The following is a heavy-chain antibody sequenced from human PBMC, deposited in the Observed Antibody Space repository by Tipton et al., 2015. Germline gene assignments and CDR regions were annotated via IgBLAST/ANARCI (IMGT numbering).Heavy chain of an antibody. CDR3: ARGGNNWFDP. V-gene: IGHV4-34*01. J-gene: IGHJ5*02. CDR1: GFTFSDHY. Sequence: LRLSCAAYGFTFSDHYMTWIRQAPGRGLEWLGHIYYSGNTNYNPSLKSRVTMSVDTSKNQFSLKLTSVNAADTAVYYCARGGNNWFDPWGQGTLVTVSS. CDR2: IYYSGNT.